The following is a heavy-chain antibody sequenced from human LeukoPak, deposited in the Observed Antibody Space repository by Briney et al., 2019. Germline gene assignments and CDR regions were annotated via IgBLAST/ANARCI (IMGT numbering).Heavy chain of an antibody. CDR1: GFTFSNYW. Sequence: GGSLRLSCVTSGFTFSNYWMSWVRQAPGKGLEWVANIKQDGSEKYYVDSVKGRFTISRDDAKNSLYLQMNSLRAEDTAIYYCAIHFDHWGQGTLVTVSS. J-gene: IGHJ4*02. CDR2: IKQDGSEK. CDR3: AIHFDH. V-gene: IGHV3-7*03.